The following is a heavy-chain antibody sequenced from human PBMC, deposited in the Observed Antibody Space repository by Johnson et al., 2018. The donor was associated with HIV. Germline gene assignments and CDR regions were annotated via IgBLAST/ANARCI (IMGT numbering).Heavy chain of an antibody. CDR1: GFTFSNYA. CDR2: ITYDGTTK. Sequence: QVQLVESGGGVVQPGRSLRLSCTASGFTFSNYAIHWVRQAPGKGLEWVACITYDGTTKYYVDSVKTRFTISRDDARNTLYLQRNSLRIEDTGLYYCAKDGDDGDGPDGTKGAFDSWGQGTMVTVSS. J-gene: IGHJ3*02. D-gene: IGHD5-24*01. CDR3: AKDGDDGDGPDGTKGAFDS. V-gene: IGHV3-30*18.